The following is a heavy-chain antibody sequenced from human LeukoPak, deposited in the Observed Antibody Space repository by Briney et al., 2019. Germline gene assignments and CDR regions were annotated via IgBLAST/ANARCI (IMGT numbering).Heavy chain of an antibody. V-gene: IGHV3-53*01. CDR1: GFTVSGNY. J-gene: IGHJ4*02. CDR3: AREGRPYGYFDY. Sequence: GGSLRLSCAASGFTVSGNYMSWVRQAPGKGPEWVSVMNSGGSTYYADSVKGRFTISRDSSKNTLNLQMNSLRAEDTAVYYCAREGRPYGYFDYWGQGALVTVSS. D-gene: IGHD2-21*01. CDR2: MNSGGST.